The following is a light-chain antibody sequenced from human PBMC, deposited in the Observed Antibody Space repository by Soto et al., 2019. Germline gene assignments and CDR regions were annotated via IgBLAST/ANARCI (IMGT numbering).Light chain of an antibody. V-gene: IGKV3-20*01. CDR1: QSVSSSY. Sequence: EIVLTQSPGTLSLSPGERATLSCRASQSVSSSYLAWYQQKPGQAPRLLIYGASSRATGIPDGFSGSGSGTVFHLTMSRQEYGDVAEYYCQQYGSSARTVGQGTKVEIK. J-gene: IGKJ1*01. CDR2: GAS. CDR3: QQYGSSART.